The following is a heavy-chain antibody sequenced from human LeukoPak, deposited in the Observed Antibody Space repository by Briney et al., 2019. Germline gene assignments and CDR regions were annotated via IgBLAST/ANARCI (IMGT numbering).Heavy chain of an antibody. CDR2: ISASAGNT. J-gene: IGHJ6*01. CDR1: GFTFSSYA. D-gene: IGHD6-13*01. V-gene: IGHV3-23*01. CDR3: AKAGYSCSWLVGGDYYYYYG. Sequence: GGSLRLSCAASGFTFSSYAMSWVRQAPGKGLEWVSTISASAGNTYYADSVKGRFTISRDNSKNTLYLQMNSLRAEDTAVYYCAKAGYSCSWLVGGDYYYYYG.